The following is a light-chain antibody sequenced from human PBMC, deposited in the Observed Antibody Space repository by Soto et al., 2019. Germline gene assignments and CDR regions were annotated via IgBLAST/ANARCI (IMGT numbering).Light chain of an antibody. J-gene: IGKJ2*01. Sequence: DIQMTQSPSTLPASVGDGVTITCRASQSISTWLAWYQQQPGKAPKLLIYKASSLQSGVPSRFSGSGSGTQFTLTINTLQPDDFATYYCQQYDSYPYTFGQGTKLEIK. CDR1: QSISTW. V-gene: IGKV1-5*03. CDR2: KAS. CDR3: QQYDSYPYT.